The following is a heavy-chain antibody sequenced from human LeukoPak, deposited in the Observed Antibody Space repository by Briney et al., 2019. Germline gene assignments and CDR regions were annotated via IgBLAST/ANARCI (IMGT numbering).Heavy chain of an antibody. CDR3: AKATNGGYWYFDL. D-gene: IGHD2-8*01. CDR2: IRYDGSNK. V-gene: IGHV3-30*02. J-gene: IGHJ2*01. CDR1: GFTFSSYG. Sequence: GGSLRLSCAASGFTFSSYGMHWVRQAPGKGLEWVAFIRYDGSNKYYADSVKGRFTISRDNSKNTLYLQMNSLRAEDTAVYYRAKATNGGYWYFDLWGRGTLVTVSS.